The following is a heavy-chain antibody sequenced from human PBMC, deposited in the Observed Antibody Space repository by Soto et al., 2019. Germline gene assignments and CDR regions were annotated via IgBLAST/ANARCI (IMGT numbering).Heavy chain of an antibody. D-gene: IGHD3-22*01. CDR2: IYPGDSDS. J-gene: IGHJ5*02. Sequence: PGESLKISCKASGYSFSDYWIGWVRQMPGKGLEWMGIIYPGDSDSRYSPSFQGHVTISADKSITTAYLQWNSLKASDSAFYYCERVHDGSSGFDFDPWGQGTLVTVSS. V-gene: IGHV5-51*01. CDR3: ERVHDGSSGFDFDP. CDR1: GYSFSDYW.